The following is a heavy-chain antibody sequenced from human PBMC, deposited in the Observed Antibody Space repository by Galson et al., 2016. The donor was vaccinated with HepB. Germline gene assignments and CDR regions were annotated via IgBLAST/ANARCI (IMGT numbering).Heavy chain of an antibody. D-gene: IGHD6-13*01. Sequence: SETLSLTCAVYGGSFSAYYWSWIRQPPGKGLEWIGKINHSGSTNYNPSLKSRVTISVHTSKNQFSLKLSSVTAADTAIYYCASGGSSWINWFDPWGQGTLVTVSS. CDR3: ASGGSSWINWFDP. J-gene: IGHJ5*02. V-gene: IGHV4-34*01. CDR1: GGSFSAYY. CDR2: INHSGST.